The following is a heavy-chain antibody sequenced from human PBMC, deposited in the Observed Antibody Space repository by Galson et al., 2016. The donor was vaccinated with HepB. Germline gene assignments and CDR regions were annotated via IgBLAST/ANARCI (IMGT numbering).Heavy chain of an antibody. V-gene: IGHV3-23*01. CDR1: GFTFSTYA. CDR2: ISGSAYSGVT. D-gene: IGHD6-13*01. J-gene: IGHJ4*02. Sequence: CAASGFTFSTYAMSWVRQAPGKRLEWVSVISGSAYSGVTYYADSVRGRFTISRDDSKNTLYLLMNSLTAEDTAVYYCAKRPTWRIAIPVDYFDYWGQGTMVTVSS. CDR3: AKRPTWRIAIPVDYFDY.